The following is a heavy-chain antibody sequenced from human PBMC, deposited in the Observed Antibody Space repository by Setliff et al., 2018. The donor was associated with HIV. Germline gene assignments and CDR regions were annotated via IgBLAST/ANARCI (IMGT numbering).Heavy chain of an antibody. V-gene: IGHV1-46*01. D-gene: IGHD2-15*01. CDR2: INPSGGST. CDR3: ARAGVVVAATSYYYGMDV. J-gene: IGHJ6*02. CDR1: GYTFTSYY. Sequence: ASVKVSCKASGYTFTSYYMHWVRQAPGQGLEWMGIINPSGGSTGYAQKFQGRVTMTRDTSTSTVYMELSSLRSEDTAVYYCARAGVVVAATSYYYGMDVWGQGTTVTVSS.